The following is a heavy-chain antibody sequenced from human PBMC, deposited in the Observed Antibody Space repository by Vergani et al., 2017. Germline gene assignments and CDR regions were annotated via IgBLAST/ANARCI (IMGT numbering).Heavy chain of an antibody. CDR1: GYTFTSYY. V-gene: IGHV1-46*03. CDR3: ASSSSSWGYYYYYMDV. CDR2: INPSGGST. D-gene: IGHD6-13*01. Sequence: QVQLVQSVAEVKKPGASVKLSFKASGYTFTSYYMHWVRQAPGQGLEWMGIINPSGGSTSYAQKFQGRVTMTRDTSTSTVYMELSSLRSEDTAVYYCASSSSSWGYYYYYMDVWGKGTTVTVSS. J-gene: IGHJ6*03.